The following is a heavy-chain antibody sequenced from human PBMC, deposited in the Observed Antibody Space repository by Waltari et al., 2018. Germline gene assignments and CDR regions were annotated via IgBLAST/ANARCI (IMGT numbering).Heavy chain of an antibody. J-gene: IGHJ4*02. Sequence: EVQLVESGGVVVQPGGSLRLSCAASGFTFDDYAMHWVRQAPGKGLEWVSLISWDGGSTYYADSVKGRFTISRDNSKNSLYLQMNSLRAEDTALYYCAKGRSGGYSYSGHIWGQGTLVTVSS. V-gene: IGHV3-43D*04. CDR1: GFTFDDYA. CDR2: ISWDGGST. CDR3: AKGRSGGYSYSGHI. D-gene: IGHD5-18*01.